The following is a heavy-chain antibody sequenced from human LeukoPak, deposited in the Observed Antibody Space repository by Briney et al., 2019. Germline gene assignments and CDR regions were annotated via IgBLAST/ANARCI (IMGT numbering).Heavy chain of an antibody. Sequence: ASVKVSCKASDDTFSNYGVTWVRQAPGQGPEWMGWINAENSNTKYAQKIQGRVTMTTDTSTNTAYMELRSLISDDTAVYYCAMGSWGKRTFDVWGQGTMVTVS. J-gene: IGHJ3*01. CDR3: AMGSWGKRTFDV. V-gene: IGHV1-18*04. CDR1: DDTFSNYG. CDR2: INAENSNT. D-gene: IGHD6-6*01.